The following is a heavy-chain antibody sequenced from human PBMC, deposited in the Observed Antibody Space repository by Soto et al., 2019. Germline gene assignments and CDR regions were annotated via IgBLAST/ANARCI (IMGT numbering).Heavy chain of an antibody. CDR2: IIDSGAST. J-gene: IGHJ6*02. CDR3: AKGRSYYYYYGVDV. V-gene: IGHV3-23*01. CDR1: GFTFRSCA. Sequence: GGSLRLSCAASGFTFRSCAMGWVRQVPGKGLEWVSDIIDSGASTYYADSVKGRFTISRDNSKSTLYLQMNSLRAEDTALYYCAKGRSYYYYYGVDVWGQGTTVTVSS.